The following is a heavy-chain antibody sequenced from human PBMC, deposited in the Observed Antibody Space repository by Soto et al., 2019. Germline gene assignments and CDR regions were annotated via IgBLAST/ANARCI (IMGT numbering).Heavy chain of an antibody. CDR2: ISSSSSTI. V-gene: IGHV3-48*02. J-gene: IGHJ6*02. Sequence: VSLRLSCAASGFTFSSYSMNWVRQAPGKGLEWVSYISSSSSTIYYADSVKGRFTISRDNAKNSLYLQMNSLRDEDTAVYYCARDRAPEAYSSGHGMDVWGQGTTVTVSS. D-gene: IGHD6-19*01. CDR1: GFTFSSYS. CDR3: ARDRAPEAYSSGHGMDV.